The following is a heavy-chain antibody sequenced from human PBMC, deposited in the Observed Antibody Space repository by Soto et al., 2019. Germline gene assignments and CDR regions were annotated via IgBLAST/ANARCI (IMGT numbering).Heavy chain of an antibody. CDR3: SRDGGRRAGWFDP. CDR2: INPNSGGT. Sequence: QVQLVQSGAEVKKPWTSVKVSCKASGYTFTGYYMHWVRQAPGEGPVWMGWINPNSGGTNYAQKFQGRVTLSSDTSISTAYMELSRLRADDTAVYYCSRDGGRRAGWFDPWGQGTLVTVSS. D-gene: IGHD2-15*01. J-gene: IGHJ5*02. V-gene: IGHV1-2*02. CDR1: GYTFTGYY.